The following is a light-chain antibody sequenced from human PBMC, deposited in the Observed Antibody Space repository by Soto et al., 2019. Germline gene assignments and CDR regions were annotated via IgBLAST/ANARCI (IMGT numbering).Light chain of an antibody. J-gene: IGLJ3*02. Sequence: QSVLTQPRSVSGSPGQSVTISCTGTSSNVGGYNFVSWYQQHPGKAPKLIIYDVAKRPSGVPDRFSGSKSYNTASLTISGLQDEDEADYYCSSYAGTYTWVFGGGTKLTVL. V-gene: IGLV2-11*01. CDR2: DVA. CDR1: SSNVGGYNF. CDR3: SSYAGTYTWV.